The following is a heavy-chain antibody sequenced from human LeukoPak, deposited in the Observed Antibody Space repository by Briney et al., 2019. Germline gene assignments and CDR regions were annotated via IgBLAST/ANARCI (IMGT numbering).Heavy chain of an antibody. CDR1: GYSISSGYY. V-gene: IGHV4-38-2*01. CDR3: ARHGYYYDSSGYIPGAFDT. J-gene: IGHJ3*02. D-gene: IGHD3-22*01. CDR2: IYHSGST. Sequence: SETLSLTCAVSGYSISSGYYWGWIRQPPGKGLEWIGSIYHSGSTYYNPSLKSRVTISVDTSKNQFSLKLSSVTAADTAVYYCARHGYYYDSSGYIPGAFDTWGQGTMVTVSS.